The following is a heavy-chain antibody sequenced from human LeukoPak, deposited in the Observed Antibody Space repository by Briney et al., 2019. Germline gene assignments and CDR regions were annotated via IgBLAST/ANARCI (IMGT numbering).Heavy chain of an antibody. J-gene: IGHJ6*02. Sequence: CLRPACAPAGPLPRVYSISCVSQAAREGREWDSGISSDDRTHYAESVEGGFAISRGMDESTLFLQMNRLRAEDTALYYCVRDLYSWAAMDVWGQGTTVTVS. CDR3: VRDLYSWAAMDV. D-gene: IGHD2-21*01. CDR2: ISSDDRT. CDR1: GPLPRVYS. V-gene: IGHV3-23*01.